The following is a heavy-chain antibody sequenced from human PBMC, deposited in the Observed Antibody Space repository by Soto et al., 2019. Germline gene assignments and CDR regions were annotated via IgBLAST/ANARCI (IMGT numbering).Heavy chain of an antibody. V-gene: IGHV4-31*03. CDR2: IYYSGST. CDR1: GGSISSGGYY. CDR3: ARMLYGTYYDILTGTREPLYYFDY. D-gene: IGHD3-9*01. Sequence: QVQLQESGPGLVKPSQTLSLTCTVSGGSISSGGYYWSWIRQHPGKGLEWIGYIYYSGSTYYNPSLKSRVTISVDTSKNQFSLKLSSVTAADTAVYYCARMLYGTYYDILTGTREPLYYFDYWGQGTLVTVSS. J-gene: IGHJ4*02.